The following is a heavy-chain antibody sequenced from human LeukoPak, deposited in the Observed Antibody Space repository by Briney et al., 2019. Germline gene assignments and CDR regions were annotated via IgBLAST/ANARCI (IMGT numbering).Heavy chain of an antibody. D-gene: IGHD4-11*01. CDR1: GFTFSNAW. V-gene: IGHV3-15*01. CDR3: TTDPFDYSKWGGYYYMDV. Sequence: GGSLRLSCAASGFTFSNAWMSWVRQAPGKGLEWVGRIKSKTDGGTTDYAAPVKGRFTISRDDSKNTLYLQMNSLKTEDTAVYYCTTDPFDYSKWGGYYYMDVWGKGTTVTVSS. CDR2: IKSKTDGGTT. J-gene: IGHJ6*03.